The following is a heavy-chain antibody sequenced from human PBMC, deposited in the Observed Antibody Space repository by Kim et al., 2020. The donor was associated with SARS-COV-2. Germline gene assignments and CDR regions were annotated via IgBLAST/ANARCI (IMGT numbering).Heavy chain of an antibody. CDR1: GFTFSTFA. J-gene: IGHJ4*02. CDR3: VKDVSRRGYYHFED. V-gene: IGHV3-23*01. Sequence: GGSLRLSCAASGFTFSTFAMSWIRQAPGKGLEWVSTISPSGSSTYYADSVRGRFTISRDNSKNTLYLQLNSLRVEDTAVYYCVKDVSRRGYYHFEDRGQG. D-gene: IGHD3-16*01. CDR2: ISPSGSST.